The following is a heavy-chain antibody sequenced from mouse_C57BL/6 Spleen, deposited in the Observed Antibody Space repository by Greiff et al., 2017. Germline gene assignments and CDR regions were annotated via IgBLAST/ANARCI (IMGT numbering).Heavy chain of an antibody. CDR1: GYTFTSYW. V-gene: IGHV1-59*01. J-gene: IGHJ2*01. CDR3: ARSITTVVRYYFDY. D-gene: IGHD1-1*01. Sequence: VQLQQPGAELVRPGTSVKLSCKASGYTFTSYWMHWAKQRPGQGLEWIGVIDPSDSYTNYNQKFKGKATLTVDTSSSTAYMQLSSLTSEDSAVYYCARSITTVVRYYFDYWGQGTTLTVSS. CDR2: IDPSDSYT.